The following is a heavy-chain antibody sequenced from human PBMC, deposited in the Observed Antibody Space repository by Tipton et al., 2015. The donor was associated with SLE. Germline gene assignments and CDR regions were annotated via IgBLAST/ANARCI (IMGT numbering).Heavy chain of an antibody. Sequence: SLRLSCAASGFTFSGYYMSWIRQAPGKGLEWVSYISSSSSYTNYADSVKGRFTISRDNAKNSLYLQMNSLRAEDTAVYYCARGHKYYYDSSGYYSDYWGQGTLVTVSS. CDR3: ARGHKYYYDSSGYYSDY. D-gene: IGHD3-22*01. V-gene: IGHV3-11*05. CDR2: ISSSSSYT. CDR1: GFTFSGYY. J-gene: IGHJ4*02.